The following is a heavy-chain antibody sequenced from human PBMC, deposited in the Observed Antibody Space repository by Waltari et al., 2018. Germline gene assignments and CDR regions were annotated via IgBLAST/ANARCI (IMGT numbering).Heavy chain of an antibody. D-gene: IGHD3-3*01. V-gene: IGHV3-74*01. CDR1: GFTFSAYR. CDR2: INADGRAT. Sequence: EVQLVESGGGLVQPGGSLRLSCAASGFTFSAYRMHWVRQAPGKGLVWVSLINADGRATLYADSVKGRFTISRDNAKDTLYLQMNSLRGEDTAVYYCAIQISGVVFWGQGTLVTVSS. J-gene: IGHJ4*02. CDR3: AIQISGVVF.